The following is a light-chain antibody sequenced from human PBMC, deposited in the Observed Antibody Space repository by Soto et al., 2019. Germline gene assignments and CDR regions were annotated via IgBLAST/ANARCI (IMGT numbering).Light chain of an antibody. V-gene: IGKV1-12*01. Sequence: DIQMSQSPSSVSASVGDRVTITCRESRGVSNWFARYQQKPGKAPKLLIYGVSSLQSGVPSRFSGRASGTYFSLTIRRQQAEDFASYFCQRANDLPFPFGPGTKVDL. J-gene: IGKJ3*01. CDR3: QRANDLPFP. CDR2: GVS. CDR1: RGVSNW.